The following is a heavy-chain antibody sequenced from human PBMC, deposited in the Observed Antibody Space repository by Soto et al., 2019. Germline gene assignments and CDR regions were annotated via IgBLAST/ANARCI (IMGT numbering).Heavy chain of an antibody. V-gene: IGHV3-21*01. CDR3: ARDWDYYGSGSYYISHYYYYGMDV. J-gene: IGHJ6*02. CDR1: GFTFSSYS. Sequence: GGSLRLSCAASGFTFSSYSMNWVRQAPGKGLEWVSSISSSSSYIYYADSVEGRFTISRDNAKNSLYLQMNSLRAEDTAVYYCARDWDYYGSGSYYISHYYYYGMDVWGQGTTVTVSS. CDR2: ISSSSSYI. D-gene: IGHD3-10*01.